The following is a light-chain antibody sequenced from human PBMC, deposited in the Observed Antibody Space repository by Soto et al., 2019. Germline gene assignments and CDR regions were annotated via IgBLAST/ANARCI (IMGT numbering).Light chain of an antibody. CDR3: QQGNNWPLT. J-gene: IGKJ2*01. V-gene: IGKV3-15*01. CDR1: QSINSE. Sequence: EIVMTQSPATLSLSPGERAALSCRASQSINSELAWYQQKPGQPPRLLIYGASTRATGVPARFTGSESGSEFTLTISGLQPEDLEVYYCQQGNNWPLTVGQGARLEI. CDR2: GAS.